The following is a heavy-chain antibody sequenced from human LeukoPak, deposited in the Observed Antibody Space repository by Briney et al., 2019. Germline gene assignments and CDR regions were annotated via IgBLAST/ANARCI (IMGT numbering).Heavy chain of an antibody. CDR2: ISWNSGSI. J-gene: IGHJ4*02. CDR1: GFTFDDYA. D-gene: IGHD1-20*01. CDR3: AKDMHLTGTSPYFDY. V-gene: IGHV3-9*01. Sequence: GGSLRLSCAASGFTFDDYAMHWVRHAPGKGLEWVSDISWNSGSIGYADSVKGRFTISRDNAKNYLYLQMNSLRAEDTALYYCAKDMHLTGTSPYFDYWGQGTLVTVSS.